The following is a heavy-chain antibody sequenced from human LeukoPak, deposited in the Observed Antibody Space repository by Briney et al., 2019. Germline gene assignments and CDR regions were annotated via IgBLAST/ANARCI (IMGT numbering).Heavy chain of an antibody. CDR2: TYYRSKWYS. CDR3: AKGWGFNI. D-gene: IGHD3-16*01. V-gene: IGHV6-1*01. Sequence: SQTLSLTCAISGDSVSSNTAAWNWVRQSPSRGLEWLGRTYYRSKWYSDYAVSVKSRITITPDTSKNQFSLQLNSVTPEDTAVYYCAKGWGFNIWGQGTMVTVSS. CDR1: GDSVSSNTAA. J-gene: IGHJ3*02.